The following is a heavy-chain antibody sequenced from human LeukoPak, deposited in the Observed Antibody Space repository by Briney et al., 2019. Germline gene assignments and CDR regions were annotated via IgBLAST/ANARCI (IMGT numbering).Heavy chain of an antibody. CDR1: GGSISSGGYY. D-gene: IGHD5-12*01. CDR2: IYYSGST. CDR3: ARIKRRWLQNRDAFDI. J-gene: IGHJ3*02. Sequence: ASQTLSLTCTVSGGSISSGGYYWSWIRQHPGKGLEWIGYIYYSGSTNYNPSLKSRVTISVDTSKNQFSLKLSSVTAADTAVYYCARIKRRWLQNRDAFDIWGQGTMVTVSS. V-gene: IGHV4-31*03.